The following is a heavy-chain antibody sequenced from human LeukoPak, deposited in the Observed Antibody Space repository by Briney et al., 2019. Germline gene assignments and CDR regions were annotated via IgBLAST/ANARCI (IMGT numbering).Heavy chain of an antibody. CDR1: GGTFSSYA. V-gene: IGHV1-69*04. J-gene: IGHJ1*01. D-gene: IGHD4-17*01. CDR3: ARDGGDYMAEYFQH. Sequence: ASVKVSCKASGGTFSSYAISWVRQAPGQGLEWMGRIIPIFGIANYAQKFQGRVTITADKSTSTTYMELSSLRSEDTAVYYSARDGGDYMAEYFQHWGQGTLVTVSS. CDR2: IIPIFGIA.